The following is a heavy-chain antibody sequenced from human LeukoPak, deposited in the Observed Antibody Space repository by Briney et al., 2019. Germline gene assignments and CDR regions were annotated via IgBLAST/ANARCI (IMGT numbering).Heavy chain of an antibody. V-gene: IGHV3-23*01. CDR3: AKASGSHKFDY. Sequence: GGSLRLSCAASGFPFSSYGMSWVRQAPGKGLEWVSSISVGGAGTYYADSVKGRFTISRDNSKSTLHLQMNSLRVEDTAVYYCAKASGSHKFDYWGQGTLVTVSS. CDR1: GFPFSSYG. CDR2: ISVGGAGT. J-gene: IGHJ4*02. D-gene: IGHD1-26*01.